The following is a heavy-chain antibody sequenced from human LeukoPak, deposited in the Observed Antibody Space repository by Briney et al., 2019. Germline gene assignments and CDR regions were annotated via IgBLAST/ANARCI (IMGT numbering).Heavy chain of an antibody. CDR1: GGSISSSSYY. D-gene: IGHD3-22*01. CDR2: IYYSGST. J-gene: IGHJ4*02. V-gene: IGHV4-39*07. Sequence: SETLSLTCTVSGGSISSSSYYWGWIRQPPGKGLEWIGSIYYSGSTYYNPSLKSRVTISVDTSKNQFSLKLSSVTAADTAVYYCASLLRAHYDYDSSGYYYDPFDYWGQGTLVTVSS. CDR3: ASLLRAHYDYDSSGYYYDPFDY.